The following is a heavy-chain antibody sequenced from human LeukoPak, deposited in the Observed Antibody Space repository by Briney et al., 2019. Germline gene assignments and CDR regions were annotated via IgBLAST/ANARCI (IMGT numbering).Heavy chain of an antibody. CDR1: GFTVSSNY. D-gene: IGHD5-18*01. J-gene: IGHJ4*02. Sequence: GGSLRLSCAASGFTVSSNYMSWVRQAPGKGLEWVSVIYTGGSTYYADSVKGRFTISRDISKNTLYLQMNSLRAEDTAVYYCAREKQLWGGFDYWGQGTLVTVSS. V-gene: IGHV3-66*01. CDR2: IYTGGST. CDR3: AREKQLWGGFDY.